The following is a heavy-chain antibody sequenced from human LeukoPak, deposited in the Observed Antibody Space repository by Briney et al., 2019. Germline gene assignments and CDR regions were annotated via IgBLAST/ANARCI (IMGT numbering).Heavy chain of an antibody. D-gene: IGHD3-10*01. J-gene: IGHJ4*02. CDR3: ARLNYYGSGSYYHRSYYFDY. CDR1: GGSISSGSYY. Sequence: PSETLSLTCTVSGGSISSGSYYWSWIRQPAGKGLEWIGRVYTSGSTNYNPSLKSRVTISVDTSNNQFSLKQSSGTAADTAVYYCARLNYYGSGSYYHRSYYFDYWGKGTLVTVSS. CDR2: VYTSGST. V-gene: IGHV4-61*02.